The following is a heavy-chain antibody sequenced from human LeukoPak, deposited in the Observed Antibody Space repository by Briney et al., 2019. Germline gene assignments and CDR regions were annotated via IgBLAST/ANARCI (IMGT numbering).Heavy chain of an antibody. CDR3: ARLPIRRARAPDWFDP. Sequence: GESLKISCKGSGYSFTSYWIGGVRQMPGKGLEWMGIIYPGDSDTRYSPSFQGQVTISADKSISTAYLQWSSLKASDTAMYYCARLPIRRARAPDWFDPWGQGTLVTVSS. V-gene: IGHV5-51*01. CDR2: IYPGDSDT. J-gene: IGHJ5*02. D-gene: IGHD3-3*01. CDR1: GYSFTSYW.